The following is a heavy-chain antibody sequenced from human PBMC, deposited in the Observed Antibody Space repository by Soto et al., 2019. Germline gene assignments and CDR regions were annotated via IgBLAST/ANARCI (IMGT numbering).Heavy chain of an antibody. J-gene: IGHJ5*02. V-gene: IGHV3-23*01. D-gene: IGHD2-15*01. CDR2: ISGSGGST. Sequence: GGSLRLSCAASGFTFSSYAMSWVRQAPGKGLEWVSAISGSGGSTYYADSVKGRFTISRDNSKNTLYLQMNSLRAEDTAVYYCAKVGGPTKSYNWFDPWGQGTLVTVSS. CDR3: AKVGGPTKSYNWFDP. CDR1: GFTFSSYA.